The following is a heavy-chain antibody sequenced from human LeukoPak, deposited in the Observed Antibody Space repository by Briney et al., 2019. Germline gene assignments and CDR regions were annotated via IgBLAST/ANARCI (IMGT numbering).Heavy chain of an antibody. D-gene: IGHD3-3*01. J-gene: IGHJ5*02. CDR1: GESFSGYY. CDR3: ARGRYDFWSGYYAINWFDP. CDR2: INHSGST. Sequence: SETLSLTCAVYGESFSGYYWSWIRQPPGKGLEWIGEINHSGSTNYNPSLKSRVTISVDTSKNQFSLKLSSVTAADTAVYYCARGRYDFWSGYYAINWFDPWGQGTLVTVSS. V-gene: IGHV4-34*01.